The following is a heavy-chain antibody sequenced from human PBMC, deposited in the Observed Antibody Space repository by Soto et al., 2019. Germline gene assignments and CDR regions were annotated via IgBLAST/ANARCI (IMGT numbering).Heavy chain of an antibody. J-gene: IGHJ6*02. CDR2: INHSGST. CDR3: ARGAGYSSGWSYYYYYGMDV. D-gene: IGHD6-19*01. CDR1: GGSFSGYY. V-gene: IGHV4-34*01. Sequence: SETLSLTCAVYGGSFSGYYLSWIRQPPGKGLEWIGEINHSGSTNYNPSLKSRVTISVDTSKNQFSLKLSSVTAADTAVYYCARGAGYSSGWSYYYYYGMDVWGQGTTVTVSS.